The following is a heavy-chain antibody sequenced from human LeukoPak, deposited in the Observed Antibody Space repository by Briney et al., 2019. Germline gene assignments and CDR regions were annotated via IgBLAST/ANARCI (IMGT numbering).Heavy chain of an antibody. V-gene: IGHV4-59*01. J-gene: IGHJ4*02. CDR1: GGSISSYY. D-gene: IGHD3-10*01. CDR2: IYYSGST. Sequence: PSETLSLTCTVSGGSISSYYWSWIRQPPGKGLEWIGYIYYSGSTNYNPSLKSRVTIPVDTSKNQFSLKLSSVTAADTAVYYCARMVRGCFEYWGQGTLVTVSS. CDR3: ARMVRGCFEY.